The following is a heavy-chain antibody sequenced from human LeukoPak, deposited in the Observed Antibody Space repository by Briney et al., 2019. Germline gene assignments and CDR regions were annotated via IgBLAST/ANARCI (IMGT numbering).Heavy chain of an antibody. CDR3: ARDYYDSSGLDY. Sequence: GRSLRLSCAASGFTFSSYGMHWVRLAPGKGLEWVAVIWHDGSDKYYADSVKGRITISRDKSKKTLYLQMNSLRAEDTAVYYCARDYYDSSGLDYWGQGTLVTVSS. V-gene: IGHV3-33*01. J-gene: IGHJ4*02. CDR1: GFTFSSYG. D-gene: IGHD3-22*01. CDR2: IWHDGSDK.